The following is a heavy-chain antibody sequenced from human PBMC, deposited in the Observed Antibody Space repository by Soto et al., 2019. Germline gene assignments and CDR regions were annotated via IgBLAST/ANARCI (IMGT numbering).Heavy chain of an antibody. V-gene: IGHV1-2*02. D-gene: IGHD3-22*01. CDR2: INPNSGGT. CDR3: ARGDFDSSANYYAGWFDP. CDR1: GYTFTAYY. J-gene: IGHJ5*02. Sequence: ASVKVSCKASGYTFTAYYMHWLRQAPGQGLEWMGWINPNSGGTKYAQKFQGRVTMTNDTSISTAYMELSRLGSDDTAVYYCARGDFDSSANYYAGWFDPWGQGTLVTVSS.